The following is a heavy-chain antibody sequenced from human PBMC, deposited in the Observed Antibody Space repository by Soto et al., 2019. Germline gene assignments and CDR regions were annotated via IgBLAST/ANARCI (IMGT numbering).Heavy chain of an antibody. D-gene: IGHD2-2*01. CDR3: ARATVLVPAGSD. Sequence: QVQLVESGGGVVQPGRSLRLSCAASGFTFSNYAIHWVRQAPGKGLEWVALISYDGSNKYYADSVKGRFTISRDNSKNTLYLQMNNLRTEDTAVYYCARATVLVPAGSDWGQGTLVTVSS. CDR1: GFTFSNYA. J-gene: IGHJ4*02. CDR2: ISYDGSNK. V-gene: IGHV3-30-3*01.